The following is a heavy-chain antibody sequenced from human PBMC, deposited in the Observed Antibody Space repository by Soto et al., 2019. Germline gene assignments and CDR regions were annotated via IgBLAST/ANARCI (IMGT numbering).Heavy chain of an antibody. CDR1: GGSISSGDYY. J-gene: IGHJ6*02. Sequence: PSETLSLTCTVSGGSISSGDYYWSWIRQPPGKGLEWIGYIYYSGSTYYNPSLKSRVTISVDTSKNQFSLKLSSVTAADTAVYYCARDDCSSTSCSTGYYYGMDVWGQGTTVTVS. V-gene: IGHV4-30-4*01. CDR3: ARDDCSSTSCSTGYYYGMDV. D-gene: IGHD2-2*01. CDR2: IYYSGST.